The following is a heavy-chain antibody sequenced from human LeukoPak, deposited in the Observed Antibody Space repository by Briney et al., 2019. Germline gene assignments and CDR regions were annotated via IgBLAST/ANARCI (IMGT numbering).Heavy chain of an antibody. V-gene: IGHV4-39*01. J-gene: IGHJ4*02. CDR3: ARRRFVRGPDVVNPFDY. D-gene: IGHD2-8*01. CDR2: IYYSGST. CDR1: GGSISSSSYY. Sequence: SETLSLTCTVSGGSISSSSYYWGWIRQPPGKGLEWIGSIYYSGSTYYNPSLKSRVTISVDTSKSQFSLKLSSVTAADTAVYYCARRRFVRGPDVVNPFDYWGQGTLVTVSS.